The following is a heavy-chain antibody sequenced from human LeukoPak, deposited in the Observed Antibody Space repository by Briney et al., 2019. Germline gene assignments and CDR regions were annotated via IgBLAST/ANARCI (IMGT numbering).Heavy chain of an antibody. J-gene: IGHJ4*02. V-gene: IGHV3-33*01. CDR3: ARGPPGLGYCSSTSCSFPYYFDY. D-gene: IGHD2-2*01. CDR1: GFTFSSYG. Sequence: PGGSLRLSCAASGFTFSSYGMHWVRQAPGKGLEWVAVIWYDGSNEYYADSVKGRFTISRDNSKNTLYLQMNSLRAEDTAVYYCARGPPGLGYCSSTSCSFPYYFDYWGQGTLVTVSS. CDR2: IWYDGSNE.